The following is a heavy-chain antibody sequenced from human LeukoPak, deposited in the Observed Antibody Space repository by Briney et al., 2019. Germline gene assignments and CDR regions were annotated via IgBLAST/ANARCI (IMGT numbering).Heavy chain of an antibody. J-gene: IGHJ6*03. Sequence: ASVKVSCKASGYTFTGYYMHWVRQAPGQGLEWMGWINPNSGGTNYGQKFQGRVTMTRDTSISTAYMELSRLRSDDTAVYYCARGYCSSTSCRYYYYYMDVWGKGTTVTVSS. V-gene: IGHV1-2*02. D-gene: IGHD2-2*01. CDR1: GYTFTGYY. CDR2: INPNSGGT. CDR3: ARGYCSSTSCRYYYYYMDV.